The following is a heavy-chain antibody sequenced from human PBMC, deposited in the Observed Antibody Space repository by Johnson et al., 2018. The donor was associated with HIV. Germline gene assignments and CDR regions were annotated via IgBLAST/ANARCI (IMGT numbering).Heavy chain of an antibody. CDR3: ARDHSSSWYRGFGGAFNI. V-gene: IGHV3-30*04. Sequence: VQLVESGGGVVQPGRSLRLSCAASAFSFSNYPMHWVRQAPGKGLEWVAVISYDGSNKYYTDSVKGRFTISRDNAKNSLYLQMNSLRAEDTAVYYCARDHSSSWYRGFGGAFNIWGQGTMVSVSS. J-gene: IGHJ3*02. D-gene: IGHD6-13*01. CDR2: ISYDGSNK. CDR1: AFSFSNYP.